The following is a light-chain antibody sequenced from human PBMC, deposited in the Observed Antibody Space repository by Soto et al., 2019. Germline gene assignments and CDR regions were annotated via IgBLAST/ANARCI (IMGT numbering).Light chain of an antibody. CDR1: QSVSSN. CDR3: QQYNNWPPKYT. CDR2: GAS. Sequence: EIVMTQSPANLSVSPGERATLSCRASQSVSSNLAWYQQKPGQAPRLLIYGASTMATGIPARFSGSGSGTEFTLTISSLQSEDFAVYYCQQYNNWPPKYTFGQGTKLEIK. J-gene: IGKJ2*01. V-gene: IGKV3-15*01.